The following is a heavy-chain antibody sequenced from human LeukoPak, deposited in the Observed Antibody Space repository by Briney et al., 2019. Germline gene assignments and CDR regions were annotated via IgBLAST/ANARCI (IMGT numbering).Heavy chain of an antibody. J-gene: IGHJ4*02. Sequence: SVKVSCKASGGTFSSYAISWVRQAPGQGLEWMGRIIPILGIANYAQKFQGRVTITADKSTSTAYMELSSLRSGDTAVYYCARGLITMVRGVIYSGLDYWGQGTLVTVSS. V-gene: IGHV1-69*04. CDR2: IIPILGIA. D-gene: IGHD3-10*01. CDR1: GGTFSSYA. CDR3: ARGLITMVRGVIYSGLDY.